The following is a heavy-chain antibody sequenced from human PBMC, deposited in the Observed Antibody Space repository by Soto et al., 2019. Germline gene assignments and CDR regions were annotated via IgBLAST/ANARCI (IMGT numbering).Heavy chain of an antibody. J-gene: IGHJ6*02. CDR2: ISSSSSYI. Sequence: GGSLRLSCAASGFTFSSYSMNWVRQAPGKGLEWVSSISSSSSYIYYADSVKGRFTISRDNAKNSLYLQMNSLRAEDTAVYYCARVEVVLRFLEWSPLYGMDVWGQGTTVTVSS. V-gene: IGHV3-21*01. CDR1: GFTFSSYS. D-gene: IGHD3-3*01. CDR3: ARVEVVLRFLEWSPLYGMDV.